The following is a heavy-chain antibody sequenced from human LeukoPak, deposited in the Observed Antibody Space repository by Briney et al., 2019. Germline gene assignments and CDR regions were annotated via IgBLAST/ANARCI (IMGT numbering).Heavy chain of an antibody. V-gene: IGHV1-24*01. CDR1: GYTLTELS. Sequence: ASVKVSCKVSGYTLTELSMHWVRQAPGKGLGWMGGFDPEDGETIYAQKFQGRVTMTEDTSTDTAYMELSSLRSEDTAVYYCATVGYGDSWTFDYWGQGTLVTVSS. CDR3: ATVGYGDSWTFDY. D-gene: IGHD4-17*01. CDR2: FDPEDGET. J-gene: IGHJ4*02.